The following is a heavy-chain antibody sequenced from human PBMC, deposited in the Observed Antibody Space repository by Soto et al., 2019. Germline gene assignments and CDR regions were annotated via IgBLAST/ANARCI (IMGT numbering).Heavy chain of an antibody. CDR2: IYSGGST. J-gene: IGHJ4*02. CDR1: GFTVSSNY. D-gene: IGHD6-13*01. V-gene: IGHV3-53*01. CDR3: ARASSSWAFFDY. Sequence: LRLSCAASGFTVSSNYMSWVRQAPGKGLEWVSVIYSGGSTYYADSVKGRFTISRDNSKNTLYLQMSSLRAEDTAVYYCARASSSWAFFDYWGQGTLVTVSS.